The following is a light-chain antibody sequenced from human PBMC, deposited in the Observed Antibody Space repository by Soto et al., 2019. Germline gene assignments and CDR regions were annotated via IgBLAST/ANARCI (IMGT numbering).Light chain of an antibody. CDR3: QQRSSWPLT. CDR2: DAS. CDR1: QSVNTY. Sequence: EIVLTQSPATLSLSPGERATLSCRASQSVNTYLGWYQQRPGQAPILLIYDASNRATGIPARFSGSGSGTDFTLTISSLEPEDLAVYYCQQRSSWPLTFGGGTKVEIK. V-gene: IGKV3-11*01. J-gene: IGKJ4*01.